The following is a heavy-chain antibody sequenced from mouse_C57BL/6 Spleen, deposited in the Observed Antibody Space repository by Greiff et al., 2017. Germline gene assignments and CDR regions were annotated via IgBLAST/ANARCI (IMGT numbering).Heavy chain of an antibody. V-gene: IGHV1-72*01. J-gene: IGHJ1*03. CDR2: IDPNSGGT. CDR3: ARDDVSSLWYFDD. D-gene: IGHD1-1*01. CDR1: GYTFTSYW. Sequence: QVQLKQPGAGLVKPGASVKLSCTASGYTFTSYWMHWVRQRPGRGLEWIGRIDPNSGGTKYNEKFKSKATLTVDKPSSTAYMQLSSLTSEDSAVYYCARDDVSSLWYFDDWGTGTTVTVSS.